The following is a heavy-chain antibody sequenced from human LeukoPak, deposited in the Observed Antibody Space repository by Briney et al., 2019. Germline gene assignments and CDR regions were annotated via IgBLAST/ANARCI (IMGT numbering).Heavy chain of an antibody. J-gene: IGHJ4*02. Sequence: GASVKVSCKASGGTFSSYAISWVRQAPGQGLEWMGRIIPILGIANYAQKFQGRVTITADKSTSTAYMELSSLRSEDTAVYYCARTRQGYYDSSGYYDYWGQGILVTVSS. CDR2: IIPILGIA. V-gene: IGHV1-69*04. CDR1: GGTFSSYA. CDR3: ARTRQGYYDSSGYYDY. D-gene: IGHD3-22*01.